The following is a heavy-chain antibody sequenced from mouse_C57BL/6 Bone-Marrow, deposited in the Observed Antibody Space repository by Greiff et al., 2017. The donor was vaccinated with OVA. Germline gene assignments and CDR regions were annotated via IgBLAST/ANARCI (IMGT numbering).Heavy chain of an antibody. V-gene: IGHV1-5*01. D-gene: IGHD2-5*01. CDR3: TRPSYSNYQAWFAY. CDR1: GYTFTSYW. Sequence: EVQLQQSGTVLARPGASVKMSCKTSGYTFTSYWMHWVKQRPGQGLEWIGAIYPGNSDTSYNQKFKGKAKLTAVTSASTAYMELSSLTNEDSAVYYCTRPSYSNYQAWFAYWGQGTLVTVSA. CDR2: IYPGNSDT. J-gene: IGHJ3*01.